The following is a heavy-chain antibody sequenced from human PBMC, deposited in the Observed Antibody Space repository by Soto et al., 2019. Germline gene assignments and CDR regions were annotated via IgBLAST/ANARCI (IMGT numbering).Heavy chain of an antibody. V-gene: IGHV4-59*01. J-gene: IGHJ4*02. CDR2: IFYGGHT. D-gene: IGHD6-19*01. Sequence: IHSLTYNVSGDYIAAYYGNWIRQSPGKGLEWIGYIFYGGHTNYNPSLRGRATISVDTSKNQFSLKLSSVTAADTAVYYCARSPKYSRGWNGGFDYWGQGTLVTVSS. CDR3: ARSPKYSRGWNGGFDY. CDR1: GDYIAAYY.